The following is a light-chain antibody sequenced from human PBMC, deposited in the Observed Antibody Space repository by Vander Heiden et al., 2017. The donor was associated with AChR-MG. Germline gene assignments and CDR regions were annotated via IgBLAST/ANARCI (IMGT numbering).Light chain of an antibody. J-gene: IGLJ2*01. CDR1: SSNIGAGYH. V-gene: IGLV1-40*01. CDR3: QSYDGSLSGSI. CDR2: ANT. Sequence: QSVLTQPPSLSGAPGQRVTISCTGSSSNIGAGYHVHWYQQLPGTAPKLLIYANTNRPSGVSDRFSGSKSDTSASLAITGLQADDEADYYCQSYDGSLSGSIFGGGTKLTGL.